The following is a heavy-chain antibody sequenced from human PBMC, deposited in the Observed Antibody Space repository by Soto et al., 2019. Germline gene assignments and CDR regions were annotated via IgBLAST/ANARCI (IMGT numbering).Heavy chain of an antibody. CDR3: AHRPYGYKYYFNY. Sequence: QINLEGFGPTLVKTKPIPTPTLTFSGFLLSTPGVGWGRDRQPPGKALEWLALVYWDDDIWYSPSLKSRLTITKDTSKNQVVLTMTNMDPVDTATYYCAHRPYGYKYYFNYWGQGTLVTVSS. J-gene: IGHJ4*02. V-gene: IGHV2-5*02. CDR2: VYWDDDI. D-gene: IGHD5-18*01. CDR1: GFLLSTPGVG.